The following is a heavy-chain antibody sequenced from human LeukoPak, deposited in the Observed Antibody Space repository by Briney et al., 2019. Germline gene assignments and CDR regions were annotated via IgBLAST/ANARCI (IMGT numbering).Heavy chain of an antibody. D-gene: IGHD2-2*01. Sequence: SQTLSLTCTVSGGSISSGGYYWSWIRQHPGKGLEWIGYIYYSGSTYCNPSLKSRVTISVDTSKNQFSLKLSSVTAADTAVYYCARDVIVVAPAAILNWFDPWGQGTLVTVSS. CDR1: GGSISSGGYY. CDR2: IYYSGST. J-gene: IGHJ5*02. V-gene: IGHV4-31*03. CDR3: ARDVIVVAPAAILNWFDP.